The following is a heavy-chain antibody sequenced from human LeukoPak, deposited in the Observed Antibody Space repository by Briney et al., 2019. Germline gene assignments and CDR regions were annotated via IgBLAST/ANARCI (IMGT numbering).Heavy chain of an antibody. Sequence: SETLSLTCTVSGGSISGSYWSWIRQPPGKGLEWIGYIFYSGSTNYNPSLKSRVTISVDTSKNQFSLKLSSVTAADTALYYCASGGYSYGYVSNWGQGTLVTVSS. CDR3: ASGGYSYGYVSN. CDR1: GGSISGSY. J-gene: IGHJ4*02. V-gene: IGHV4-59*01. CDR2: IFYSGST. D-gene: IGHD5-18*01.